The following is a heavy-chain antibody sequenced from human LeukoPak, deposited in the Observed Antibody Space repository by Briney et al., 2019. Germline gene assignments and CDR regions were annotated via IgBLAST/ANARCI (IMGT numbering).Heavy chain of an antibody. CDR1: GFILSTYW. J-gene: IGHJ4*02. V-gene: IGHV3-23*01. CDR3: AKRIQSAMAMGY. D-gene: IGHD5-18*01. Sequence: PGGSLRLSCAASGFILSTYWMSWVRQAPGKGLEWVSDISGSGGSTYYADSVKGRFTISRDNSKNTMYLQMNSLRAEDTAVYYCAKRIQSAMAMGYWGQGTLVTVSS. CDR2: ISGSGGST.